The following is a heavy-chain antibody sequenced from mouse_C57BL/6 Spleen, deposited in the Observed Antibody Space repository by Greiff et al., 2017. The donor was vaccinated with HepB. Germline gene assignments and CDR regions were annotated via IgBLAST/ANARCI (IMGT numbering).Heavy chain of an antibody. CDR1: GFTFSSYA. V-gene: IGHV5-4*03. J-gene: IGHJ2*01. CDR2: ISDGGSYT. Sequence: EVKVVESGGGLVKPGGSLKLSCAASGFTFSSYAMSWVRQTPEKRLEWVATISDGGSYTYYPDNVKGRFTISRDNAKNNLYLQMSQLKSEDTAMYYCARGGLRPDYFDYWGQGTTLTVSS. CDR3: ARGGLRPDYFDY. D-gene: IGHD3-2*02.